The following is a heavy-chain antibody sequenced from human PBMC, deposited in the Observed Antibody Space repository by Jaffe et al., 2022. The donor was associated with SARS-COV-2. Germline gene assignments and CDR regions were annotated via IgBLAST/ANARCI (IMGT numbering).Heavy chain of an antibody. D-gene: IGHD2-15*01. V-gene: IGHV4-34*01. Sequence: QVQLQQWGAGLLKPSETLSLTCAVYGGSFSGNYWSWIRQPPGKGLEWIGEINHIGSTTYNPSLKSRVTISVDTSKNQLSLKLSSMTAADTAVYYCAREPGYCSGGSCYGGWFDPWGQGTLVTVSS. J-gene: IGHJ5*02. CDR2: INHIGST. CDR1: GGSFSGNY. CDR3: AREPGYCSGGSCYGGWFDP.